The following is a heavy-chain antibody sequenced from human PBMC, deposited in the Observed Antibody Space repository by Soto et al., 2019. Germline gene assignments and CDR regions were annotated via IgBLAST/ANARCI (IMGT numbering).Heavy chain of an antibody. Sequence: QVQLVQSGAEVKKPGSSVTVSCKASGGTFISYTISWVRQAPGQGHEWMGGIIPIFGTANYAQKFQGRVTITADESTSTAYMELSSLRSEDTAVYYCARGNHRWLQLWYFDLWGRGTLVTVSS. CDR2: IIPIFGTA. CDR1: GGTFISYT. J-gene: IGHJ2*01. D-gene: IGHD5-12*01. V-gene: IGHV1-69*12. CDR3: ARGNHRWLQLWYFDL.